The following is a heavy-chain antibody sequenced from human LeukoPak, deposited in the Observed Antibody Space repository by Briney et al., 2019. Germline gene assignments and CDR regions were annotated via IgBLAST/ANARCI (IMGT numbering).Heavy chain of an antibody. CDR1: GGSFGTYY. J-gene: IGHJ3*02. V-gene: IGHV4-34*01. D-gene: IGHD3-3*01. Sequence: TSSETLSLTCAVYGGSFGTYYWSWIRHPPGKGLEWIGEINHSGTTNYNPSLNSRVTISVDTSKNQFSLKLSSVTAADTAVYYCASVLRFIWGQGTMVTVSS. CDR2: INHSGTT. CDR3: ASVLRFI.